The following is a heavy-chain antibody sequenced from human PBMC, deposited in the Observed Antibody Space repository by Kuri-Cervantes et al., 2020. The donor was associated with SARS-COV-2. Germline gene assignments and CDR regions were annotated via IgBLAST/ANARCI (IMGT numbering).Heavy chain of an antibody. CDR1: GFTFSSYS. CDR3: ARYTQQLVRGYYYYYMDV. CDR2: ISSSSTI. J-gene: IGHJ6*03. Sequence: GESLKISCAASGFTFSSYSMNWVRQAPGKGLEWVSYISSSSTIYYADSVKGRFTISRDNAKNSLYLQMNSLRAGDTAVYYCARYTQQLVRGYYYYYMDVWGKGTTVTVSS. V-gene: IGHV3-48*01. D-gene: IGHD6-13*01.